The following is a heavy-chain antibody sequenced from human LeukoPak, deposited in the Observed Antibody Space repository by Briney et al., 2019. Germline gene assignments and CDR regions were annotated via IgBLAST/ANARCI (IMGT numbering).Heavy chain of an antibody. V-gene: IGHV1-18*01. CDR1: GYTFTSYG. D-gene: IGHD1-20*01. CDR2: ISTYNGNT. CDR3: ARGGFDSWKFPYYFDY. J-gene: IGHJ4*02. Sequence: GASVKVSCKASGYTFTSYGISWVRQAPGQGLEWMGSISTYNGNTNYAQKLQGRVTMTTDTSTSPAYMELRSLRSDDKAVYYCARGGFDSWKFPYYFDYGGEGTLVTVSS.